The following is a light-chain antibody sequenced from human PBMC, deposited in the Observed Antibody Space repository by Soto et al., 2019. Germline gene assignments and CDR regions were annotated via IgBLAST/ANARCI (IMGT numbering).Light chain of an antibody. CDR1: QNVGSN. V-gene: IGKV3-15*01. CDR2: GTS. Sequence: EIVMTQSPATLSVSPGERAALSCRASQNVGSNFAWYQQRPGQAPRVLIYGTSTRATGVPARFSGSGSGTDFTLTISSLQSEDFAVYYCQQYNNWPYTFGQGTRLEIK. J-gene: IGKJ2*01. CDR3: QQYNNWPYT.